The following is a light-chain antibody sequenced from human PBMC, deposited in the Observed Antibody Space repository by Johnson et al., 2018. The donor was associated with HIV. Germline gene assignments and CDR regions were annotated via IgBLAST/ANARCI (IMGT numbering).Light chain of an antibody. J-gene: IGLJ1*01. Sequence: QAVLTQPPSVSVAPGQKVTISCSGSSSNIGNNYLSWYQHLPGTAPRLLIYDNNKRPSGIPVRFSGSKSGPSATLGITGLHTGYEADYYCGTWDSGLSACDVFGTGTKVTVL. CDR2: DNN. CDR3: GTWDSGLSACDV. CDR1: SSNIGNNY. V-gene: IGLV1-51*01.